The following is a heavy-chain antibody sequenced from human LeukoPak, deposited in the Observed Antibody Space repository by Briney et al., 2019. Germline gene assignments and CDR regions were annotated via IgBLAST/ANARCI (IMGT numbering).Heavy chain of an antibody. Sequence: GGSLRLSCAASGFTFSSYSMSWVRQAPGKGLEWVSFISSSSTYIYYADSVKGRFTISRDNAKNSLYLQMNSVRADDTAVTYCAKQYCSSTTCYGVFDIWGQGTMVTVSS. CDR1: GFTFSSYS. J-gene: IGHJ3*02. CDR3: AKQYCSSTTCYGVFDI. V-gene: IGHV3-21*01. D-gene: IGHD2-2*01. CDR2: ISSSSTYI.